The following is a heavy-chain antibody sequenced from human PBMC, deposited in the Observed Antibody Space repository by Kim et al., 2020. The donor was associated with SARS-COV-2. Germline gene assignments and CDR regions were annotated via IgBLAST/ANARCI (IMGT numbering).Heavy chain of an antibody. Sequence: NKSYADSVKGRFTISRDNSKNTLYLQMNSLRAEDTAVYYCAKESRGWFDPWGQGTLVTVSS. J-gene: IGHJ5*02. D-gene: IGHD2-2*01. CDR2: NK. V-gene: IGHV3-30*02. CDR3: AKESRGWFDP.